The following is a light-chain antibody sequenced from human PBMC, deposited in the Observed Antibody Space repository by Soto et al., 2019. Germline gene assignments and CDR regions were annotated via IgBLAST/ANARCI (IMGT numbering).Light chain of an antibody. CDR2: GAS. V-gene: IGKV3-20*01. Sequence: EIVLTQSPGTQSLSPGERATLSCRASQSVMSNYVAWYHQKPGQAPRLLISGASTRAAGIPDRFSGSGSGTDFTLTISSLEPEDFAVYYCQQYGKLPITFGQGGRLEI. J-gene: IGKJ5*01. CDR3: QQYGKLPIT. CDR1: QSVMSNY.